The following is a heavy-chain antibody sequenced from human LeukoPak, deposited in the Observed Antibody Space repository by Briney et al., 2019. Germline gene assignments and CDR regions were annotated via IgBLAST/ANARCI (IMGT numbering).Heavy chain of an antibody. J-gene: IGHJ4*02. CDR1: GFTFSTYW. D-gene: IGHD6-13*01. V-gene: IGHV3-7*01. Sequence: PGGSLRLSCAASGFTFSTYWMSWVRQAPGKGLEWVANIKQDGSEKYYVDSVKGRFTISRDNAKNSLYLQMNSLRAEDTAMYYRERDSAGNDYWGQGTLVTVSS. CDR3: ERDSAGNDY. CDR2: IKQDGSEK.